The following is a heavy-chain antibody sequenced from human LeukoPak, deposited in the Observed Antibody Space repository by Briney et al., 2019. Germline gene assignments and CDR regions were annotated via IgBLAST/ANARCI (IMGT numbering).Heavy chain of an antibody. CDR2: INPDASST. CDR1: GFTFSSYW. V-gene: IGHV3-74*03. J-gene: IGHJ4*02. Sequence: PGGSLRLSCAASGFTFSSYWMHWVRQDPGKGLVWVSRINPDASSTKYADSVKGRFTISRDNARSTLYLQMNSLRAEDTAVYYCAKEVGSYSSSGGYWGQGTLVTVSS. CDR3: AKEVGSYSSSGGY. D-gene: IGHD6-6*01.